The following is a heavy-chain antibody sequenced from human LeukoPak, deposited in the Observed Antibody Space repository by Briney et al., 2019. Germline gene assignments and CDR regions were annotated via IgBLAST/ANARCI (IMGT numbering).Heavy chain of an antibody. D-gene: IGHD2-2*02. Sequence: SVKVSCKAPGGTFSSYAISWVRLAPGQGLKWMGGIIPILGTPNYAQRFQGRVTISTDESTSAAYMELSSLRSEDSAVYYCARSAGPVIVPAAIGASGHYYYMDVWDKGTTVTVSS. CDR2: IIPILGTP. CDR1: GGTFSSYA. J-gene: IGHJ6*03. CDR3: ARSAGPVIVPAAIGASGHYYYMDV. V-gene: IGHV1-69*05.